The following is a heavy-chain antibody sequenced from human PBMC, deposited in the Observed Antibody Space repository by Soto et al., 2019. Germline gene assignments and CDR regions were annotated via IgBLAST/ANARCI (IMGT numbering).Heavy chain of an antibody. Sequence: QVQLVQSGAEVKKPGASVKVSCKASGYTFTSYGISWVRQAAGQGLEWMGWISAYNGNTNYALKLQGRVTMTTDTSTGTAYIELRSLRSDDTAVYYCARDWAAAGAFDYWGQGTLVTVSS. CDR3: ARDWAAAGAFDY. J-gene: IGHJ4*02. V-gene: IGHV1-18*01. CDR1: GYTFTSYG. CDR2: ISAYNGNT. D-gene: IGHD6-13*01.